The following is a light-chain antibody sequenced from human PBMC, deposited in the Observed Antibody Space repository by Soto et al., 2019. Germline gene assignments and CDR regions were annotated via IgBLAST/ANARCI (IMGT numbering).Light chain of an antibody. V-gene: IGKV1-39*01. Sequence: DIQMTQSPSSLSASVGDRVTTTCRASQNISSYLNWYQQKPGKAPEVLIYAASSLQSGVPSRFSGSGSGTDFTLTISSLQPEDFAIYYCQQTYITRAFGQGTKVEIK. CDR2: AAS. J-gene: IGKJ1*01. CDR1: QNISSY. CDR3: QQTYITRA.